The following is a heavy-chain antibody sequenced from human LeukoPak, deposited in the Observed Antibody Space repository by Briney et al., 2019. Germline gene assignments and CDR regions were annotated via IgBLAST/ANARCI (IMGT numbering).Heavy chain of an antibody. D-gene: IGHD2-2*01. CDR2: IYYSGST. CDR3: ARQRGYCSSASCYLHYYYMDV. Sequence: SETLSLTCTVSGGSISSSSYYWGWIRQPPGKGLEWIGSIYYSGSTYYNPSLKSRVTISVDTSKNQFSLKLSSVTAADTAVYYCARQRGYCSSASCYLHYYYMDVWGKGTTVTVSS. V-gene: IGHV4-39*01. CDR1: GGSISSSSYY. J-gene: IGHJ6*03.